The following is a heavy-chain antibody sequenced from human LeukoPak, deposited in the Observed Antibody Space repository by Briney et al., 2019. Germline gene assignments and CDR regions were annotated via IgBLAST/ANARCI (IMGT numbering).Heavy chain of an antibody. V-gene: IGHV3-30-3*01. Sequence: GRSLGLSCAASGFTFSFYSMHWVRQAPGKGLEWVALISYDGSNKYYADSVKGRFSISRDNSKNTLYLQMNSLRTEDTAVYYCARTENYDYLWGSFDYWGQGTLVTVSS. CDR2: ISYDGSNK. CDR3: ARTENYDYLWGSFDY. J-gene: IGHJ4*02. CDR1: GFTFSFYS. D-gene: IGHD3-16*01.